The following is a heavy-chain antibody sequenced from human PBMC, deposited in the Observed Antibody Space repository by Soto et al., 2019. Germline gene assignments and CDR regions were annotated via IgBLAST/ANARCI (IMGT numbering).Heavy chain of an antibody. D-gene: IGHD1-7*01. Sequence: SETLSLTCAVSGGSFTSNNWWTWVRQPPGQGLEWIGEIYRTGSTHYNPSHKSRVTISLDKSEYQFSLKVTSLTAADTAVYYCACRDPGTSVDYWVQGTLVTVSS. CDR1: GGSFTSNNW. J-gene: IGHJ4*02. CDR2: IYRTGST. CDR3: ACRDPGTSVDY. V-gene: IGHV4-4*02.